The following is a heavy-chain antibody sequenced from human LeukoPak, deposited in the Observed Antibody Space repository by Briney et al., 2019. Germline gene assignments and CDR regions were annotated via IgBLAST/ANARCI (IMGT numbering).Heavy chain of an antibody. Sequence: ASVKVSCKASGYTFTGYYMHWVRQAPGQGLEWMGWINPNSGDTNYAQKFQGRVTMTRDTSISTAYMELSRLRSDDTAVYYCARVGNYYYMDVWGKGTTVTVSS. CDR1: GYTFTGYY. V-gene: IGHV1-2*02. CDR2: INPNSGDT. J-gene: IGHJ6*03. CDR3: ARVGNYYYMDV.